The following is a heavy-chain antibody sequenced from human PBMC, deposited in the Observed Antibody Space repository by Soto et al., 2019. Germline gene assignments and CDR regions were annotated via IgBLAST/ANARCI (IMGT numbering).Heavy chain of an antibody. CDR1: GGTFSSYT. J-gene: IGHJ5*02. Sequence: QVQLVQSGAEVKKSGSSVKVSCKASGGTFSSYTISWVRQAPGQGLEWMGRIIPILGIANYAQKFQGRVTITADKSTSTAYMELSSLRSEDTAVYYCAGQEMATFPWFDPWGQGTLVTVSS. CDR2: IIPILGIA. D-gene: IGHD5-12*01. CDR3: AGQEMATFPWFDP. V-gene: IGHV1-69*02.